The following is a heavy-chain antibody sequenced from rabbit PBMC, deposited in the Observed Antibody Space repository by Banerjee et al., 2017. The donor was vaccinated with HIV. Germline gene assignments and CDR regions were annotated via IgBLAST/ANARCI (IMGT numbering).Heavy chain of an antibody. D-gene: IGHD1-1*01. CDR1: GFSFSSSYW. J-gene: IGHJ4*01. CDR2: IYAGSSGIT. Sequence: QEQLEESGGDLVKPEGSLTLTCTASGFSFSSSYWICWVRQAPGKGLEWIACIYAGSSGITGYASWAKGRFTISETSSTTVTLQMTSLTAADTATYFCARGDPNVISGFHLWGQGTLVTVS. V-gene: IGHV1S45*01. CDR3: ARGDPNVISGFHL.